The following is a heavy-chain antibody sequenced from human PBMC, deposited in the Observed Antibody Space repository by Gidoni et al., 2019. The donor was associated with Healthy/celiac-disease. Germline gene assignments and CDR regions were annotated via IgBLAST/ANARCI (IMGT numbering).Heavy chain of an antibody. CDR2: ISYDGSNK. D-gene: IGHD2-8*01. J-gene: IGHJ4*02. Sequence: QVQLVESGGGVVQPGRSLSLSCAASGFTFSSYAKHWVRQAPGKGLEWVAVISYDGSNKYYADSVKGRFTISRDNSKNTLYLQMNSLGAEDTAVYYCARAGPHCTNGVCYGIPRPGRYWGQGTLVTVSS. CDR1: GFTFSSYA. V-gene: IGHV3-30-3*01. CDR3: ARAGPHCTNGVCYGIPRPGRY.